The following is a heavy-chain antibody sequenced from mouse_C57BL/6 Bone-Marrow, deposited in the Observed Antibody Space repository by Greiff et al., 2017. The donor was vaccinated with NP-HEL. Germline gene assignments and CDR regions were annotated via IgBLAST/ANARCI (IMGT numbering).Heavy chain of an antibody. D-gene: IGHD1-1*01. Sequence: QVQLKQSGAELVKPGASVKISCKASGYEFSSYWMNWVKQRPGKGLEWIGQIYPGDGDTNYNGKFKGKATLTAYKSSSTAYMHLSSLTSEDSAVYFCARYYGSSYYFDYWGQGTTLTVSS. CDR3: ARYYGSSYYFDY. CDR2: IYPGDGDT. J-gene: IGHJ2*01. CDR1: GYEFSSYW. V-gene: IGHV1-80*01.